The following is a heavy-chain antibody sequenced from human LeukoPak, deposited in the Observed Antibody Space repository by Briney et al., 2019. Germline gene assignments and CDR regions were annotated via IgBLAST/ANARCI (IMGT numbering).Heavy chain of an antibody. Sequence: SVKVSCKASGGTFSSYAISWVRQAPGQGLEWMGGIIPIFGTANYAQKFQGRVTITADESTSTAYMELSSLRSEDTAVYYCARDQGCSGGSCYSPLDYWGQGTLVTVSS. D-gene: IGHD2-15*01. CDR3: ARDQGCSGGSCYSPLDY. CDR2: IIPIFGTA. V-gene: IGHV1-69*01. J-gene: IGHJ4*02. CDR1: GGTFSSYA.